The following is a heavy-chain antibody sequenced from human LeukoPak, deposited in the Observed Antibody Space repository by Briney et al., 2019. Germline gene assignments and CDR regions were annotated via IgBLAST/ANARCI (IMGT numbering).Heavy chain of an antibody. CDR1: GYTFTSYY. Sequence: GASVKVSCKASGYTFTSYYMHWVRQAPGKGLEWMGGFDPEDGETIYAQKFQGRVTMTEDTSTDTAYMELSSLRSEDTAVYYCATGSSIGYSYGVNGMDVWGQGTTVAVSS. CDR2: FDPEDGET. D-gene: IGHD5-18*01. V-gene: IGHV1-24*01. CDR3: ATGSSIGYSYGVNGMDV. J-gene: IGHJ6*02.